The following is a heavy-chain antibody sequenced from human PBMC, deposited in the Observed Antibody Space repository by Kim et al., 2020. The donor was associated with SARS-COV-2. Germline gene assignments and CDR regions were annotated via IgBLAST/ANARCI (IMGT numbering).Heavy chain of an antibody. CDR1: GGTFSSYA. CDR3: ALWFGELWSWAPRYYGMDV. CDR2: IIPIFGTA. Sequence: SVKVSCKASGGTFSSYAISWVRQAPGQGLEWMGGIIPIFGTANYAQKFQGRVTITADESTSTAYMELSSLRSEDTAVYYCALWFGELWSWAPRYYGMDVWGQGTTVTVSS. D-gene: IGHD3-10*01. V-gene: IGHV1-69*13. J-gene: IGHJ6*02.